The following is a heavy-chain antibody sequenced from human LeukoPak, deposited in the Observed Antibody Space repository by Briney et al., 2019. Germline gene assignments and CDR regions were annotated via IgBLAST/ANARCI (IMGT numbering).Heavy chain of an antibody. Sequence: PSETLSLTCTVSGGSISSSSYYWGWIRQPPGKGLEWIGSIYYSGSTYYNPSLKSRVTISVDTSKNQFSLKLSSVTAADTAVYYCARPRLSEIFGVVIIDAFDIWGQGTMVTVSS. CDR1: GGSISSSSYY. V-gene: IGHV4-39*01. CDR2: IYYSGST. D-gene: IGHD3-3*01. CDR3: ARPRLSEIFGVVIIDAFDI. J-gene: IGHJ3*02.